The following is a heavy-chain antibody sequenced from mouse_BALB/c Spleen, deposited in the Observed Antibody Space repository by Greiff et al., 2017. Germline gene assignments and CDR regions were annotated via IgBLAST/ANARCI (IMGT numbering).Heavy chain of an antibody. CDR3: ARRNYYGSGFDY. CDR1: GDSITSGY. V-gene: IGHV3-8*02. Sequence: EVKLMESGPSLVKPSQTLSLTCSVTGDSITSGYWNWIRKFPGNKLEYMGYISYSGSTYYNPSLKSRISITRDTSKNQFFLQLNSVTTEDTATYYCARRNYYGSGFDYWGQGTTLTVSS. D-gene: IGHD1-1*01. J-gene: IGHJ2*01. CDR2: ISYSGST.